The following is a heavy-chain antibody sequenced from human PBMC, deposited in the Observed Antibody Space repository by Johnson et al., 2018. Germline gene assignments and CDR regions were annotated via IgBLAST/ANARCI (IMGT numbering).Heavy chain of an antibody. J-gene: IGHJ5*02. D-gene: IGHD2-15*01. Sequence: QVQLVESGGGLVQPGGSLRLSCAASGFTFSSYDMHWVRQAPGKGLEWVAVISYDGSSQYYADSVKGRFTISRDNSKSTLYLQMNSLRAEDTAVYYRARARYCSGGSCSRWFDPWGQGTLVTVSS. CDR1: GFTFSSYD. CDR3: ARARYCSGGSCSRWFDP. V-gene: IGHV3-30*03. CDR2: ISYDGSSQ.